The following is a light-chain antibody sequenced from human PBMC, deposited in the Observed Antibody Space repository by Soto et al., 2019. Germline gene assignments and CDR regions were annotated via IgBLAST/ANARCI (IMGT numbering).Light chain of an antibody. Sequence: DIQMTQSPSTLSASVGDRATITCRASQSISNWLAWCQQKPGEAPKPLIYKVSSLESGFPSRFSGSGSGTEFTLTISSLQPDDFATYYCQQYNSYPYTFGQGTKLEIK. J-gene: IGKJ2*01. CDR2: KVS. CDR1: QSISNW. CDR3: QQYNSYPYT. V-gene: IGKV1-5*03.